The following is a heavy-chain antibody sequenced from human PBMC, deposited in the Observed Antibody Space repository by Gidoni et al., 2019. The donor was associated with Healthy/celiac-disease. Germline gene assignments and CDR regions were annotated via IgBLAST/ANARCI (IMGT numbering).Heavy chain of an antibody. CDR1: GSTFSRDS. Sequence: VQLVESGGGLVKPGGYLRLSCAASGSTFSRDSMNWVRQAPGKGLEWVSSISSSSSYIYYADSVKGRFTISRDNAKNSLYLQMNSLRAEDTAVYYCARPIEYSSSLFYMDVWGKGTTVTVSS. CDR2: ISSSSSYI. V-gene: IGHV3-21*01. D-gene: IGHD6-6*01. J-gene: IGHJ6*03. CDR3: ARPIEYSSSLFYMDV.